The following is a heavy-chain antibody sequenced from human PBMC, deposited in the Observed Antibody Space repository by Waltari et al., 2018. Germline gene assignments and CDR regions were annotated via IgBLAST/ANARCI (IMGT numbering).Heavy chain of an antibody. J-gene: IGHJ4*02. V-gene: IGHV4-4*09. CDR3: ARDYYYGSGSLDS. CDR1: GDSLSSYY. CDR2: ISTSGST. Sequence: QVQLQESGPGLVKASETLSLICSVSGDSLSSYYWSWIRQPPGKGLEWIGYISTSGSTNYNPSLKSRVTISVDTSKNQFSLKLGSVTAADTALYYCARDYYYGSGSLDSWGQGALVTVSS. D-gene: IGHD3-10*01.